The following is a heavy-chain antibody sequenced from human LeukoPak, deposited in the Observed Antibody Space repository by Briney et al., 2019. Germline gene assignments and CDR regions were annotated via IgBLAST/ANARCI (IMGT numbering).Heavy chain of an antibody. CDR1: GGSISSYY. V-gene: IGHV4-4*07. CDR2: IYTSGST. CDR3: ARAYYDYVWGSYRRYYFDY. J-gene: IGHJ4*02. D-gene: IGHD3-16*02. Sequence: SETLSLTCTVSGGSISSYYWSWIRQPAGKGLEWIGRIYTSGSTNYNPSLKSRVTMSVDTSKNQFSLKLSSVTAADTAVYYCARAYYDYVWGSYRRYYFDYWGQGTLVTVSS.